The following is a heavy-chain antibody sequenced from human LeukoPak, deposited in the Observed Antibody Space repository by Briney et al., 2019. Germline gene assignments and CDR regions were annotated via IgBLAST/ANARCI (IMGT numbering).Heavy chain of an antibody. CDR1: GGSISSYY. CDR2: IYYSGST. V-gene: IGHV4-59*01. J-gene: IGHJ5*02. D-gene: IGHD4-11*01. Sequence: SETLSLTCTVSGGSISSYYWSWIRQPPGKGLEWIGYIYYSGSTNYNPSLKSRVTISVDTSKNQFFLKLSSVTAADTAVYYCARAREDYSNLYPYNWFDPWGQGTLVTVSS. CDR3: ARAREDYSNLYPYNWFDP.